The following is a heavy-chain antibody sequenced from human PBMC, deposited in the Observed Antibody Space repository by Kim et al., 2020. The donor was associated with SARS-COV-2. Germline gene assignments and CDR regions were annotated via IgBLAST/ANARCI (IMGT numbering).Heavy chain of an antibody. CDR1: GNTLTNYY. CDR2: IAPDGDT. J-gene: IGHJ4*02. V-gene: IGHV1-46*01. CDR3: VFSNFYLLGLDY. D-gene: IGHD3-9*01. Sequence: ASVKVSCTTSGNTLTNYYIHWVRQAPGHGLEWMGVIAPDGDTSFTQKFQGRVTSTRDTSPSTVYMELSSLESDDTALYYCVFSNFYLLGLDYWGLGPLV.